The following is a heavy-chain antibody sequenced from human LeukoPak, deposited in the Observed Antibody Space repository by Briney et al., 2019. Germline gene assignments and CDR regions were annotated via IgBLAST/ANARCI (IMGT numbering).Heavy chain of an antibody. J-gene: IGHJ3*02. Sequence: GGSLRLSCAASGFTFSSYEMNWVRQAPGKGLEWVSYISSSGSTIYYADSVKGRFTISRADAQNSMYLQMSSLRAEDTAVYYCARARTNYYYDSSGYYRDAFDIWGQGTMVTVSS. V-gene: IGHV3-48*03. CDR2: ISSSGSTI. CDR3: ARARTNYYYDSSGYYRDAFDI. D-gene: IGHD3-22*01. CDR1: GFTFSSYE.